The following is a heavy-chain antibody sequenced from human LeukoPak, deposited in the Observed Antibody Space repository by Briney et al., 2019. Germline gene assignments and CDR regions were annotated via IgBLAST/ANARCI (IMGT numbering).Heavy chain of an antibody. V-gene: IGHV4-30-2*01. CDR1: GGSISSGGYS. D-gene: IGHD2-2*01. Sequence: PSETLSLTCAVSGGSISSGGYSWSWIRQPPGKGLEWIGYIYHGGSTYYNPSLKSRVTISVDRSKNQFSLKLSSVTAADTAVYYCAREVVGYCSSTSCLPENDAFDIWGQGTMVTVSS. J-gene: IGHJ3*02. CDR2: IYHGGST. CDR3: AREVVGYCSSTSCLPENDAFDI.